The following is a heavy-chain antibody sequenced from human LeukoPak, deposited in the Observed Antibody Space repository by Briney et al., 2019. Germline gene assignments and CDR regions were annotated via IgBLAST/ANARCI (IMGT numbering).Heavy chain of an antibody. Sequence: GGSLRLSRAASGFTFSSYSMNWVRQAPGKGLEWVSSISSSSSYIYYADSVKGRFTISRDNAKNSLYLQMNSLRAEDTAVYYWAKNLNRGRVITLPSGGQETLVTVSS. CDR1: GFTFSSYS. J-gene: IGHJ4*02. CDR2: ISSSSSYI. V-gene: IGHV3-21*01. CDR3: AKNLNRGRVITLPS. D-gene: IGHD3-22*01.